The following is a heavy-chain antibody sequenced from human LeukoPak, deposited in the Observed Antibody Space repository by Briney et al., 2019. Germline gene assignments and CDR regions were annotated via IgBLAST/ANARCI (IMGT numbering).Heavy chain of an antibody. J-gene: IGHJ4*02. CDR3: ARVMRRGNYLDY. V-gene: IGHV3-21*01. CDR1: GFTFSNYY. D-gene: IGHD2-8*01. Sequence: GGSLRLSCEASGFTFSNYYMNWVRQAPGKGLEWLSSISGSNTYISHADSVKGRFTIARDNVKNSLYLQMNSLSAEDTAMYYCARVMRRGNYLDYWGQGTLVTVSS. CDR2: ISGSNTYI.